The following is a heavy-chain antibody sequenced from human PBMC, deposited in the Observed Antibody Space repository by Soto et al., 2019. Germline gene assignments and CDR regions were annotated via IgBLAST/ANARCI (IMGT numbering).Heavy chain of an antibody. CDR1: GGSISSGNYY. CDR3: ATMGTPVKGLYYFDY. V-gene: IGHV4-30-4*01. J-gene: IGHJ4*02. D-gene: IGHD4-17*01. CDR2: ISYSGTT. Sequence: SETLSLTCTVSGGSISSGNYYWSWIRQPPGKGLEWIGFISYSGTTHYSASLRSRVSISVDTSKNQFSLDLSSVTAADTAVYYCATMGTPVKGLYYFDYWGQGTLVTVS.